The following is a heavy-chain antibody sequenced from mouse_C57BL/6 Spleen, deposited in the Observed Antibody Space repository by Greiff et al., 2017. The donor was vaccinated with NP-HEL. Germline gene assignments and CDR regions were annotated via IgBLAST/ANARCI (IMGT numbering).Heavy chain of an antibody. Sequence: VQLQQSGPELVKPGASVKISCKASGYTFTDYYMNWVKQSHGKSLEWIGDINPNNGGTSYNQKFKGKATLTVDKSSSTAYMELRSLTSEDSAVYYCARRRVIYYDYEDWYFDVWGTGTTVTVSS. CDR2: INPNNGGT. J-gene: IGHJ1*03. D-gene: IGHD2-4*01. CDR3: ARRRVIYYDYEDWYFDV. V-gene: IGHV1-26*01. CDR1: GYTFTDYY.